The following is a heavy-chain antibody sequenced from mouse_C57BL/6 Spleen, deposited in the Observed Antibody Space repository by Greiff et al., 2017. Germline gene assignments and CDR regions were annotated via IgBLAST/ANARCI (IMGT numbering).Heavy chain of an antibody. CDR2: INPSSGYT. CDR1: GYAFTSYT. V-gene: IGHV1-4*01. J-gene: IGHJ3*01. CDR3: TRADDYEGFAY. D-gene: IGHD2-4*01. Sequence: QVQLQQSGAELARPGASVKMSCKASGYAFTSYTMHWVKQRPGQGLEWIGYINPSSGYTKYNQKFQDKATLTADKSSSTAYMQLSSLTSEDSAVYFCTRADDYEGFAYWGQGTLVTVSA.